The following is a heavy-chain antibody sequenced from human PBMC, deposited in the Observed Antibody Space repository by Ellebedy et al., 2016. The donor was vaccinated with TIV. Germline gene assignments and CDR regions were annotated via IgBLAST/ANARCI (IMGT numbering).Heavy chain of an antibody. CDR3: ARTTYDAFDI. D-gene: IGHD1-14*01. V-gene: IGHV4-59*01. CDR2: IYYSGST. CDR1: GGSISSYY. J-gene: IGHJ3*02. Sequence: SETLSLXXTVSGGSISSYYWSWIRQPAGKGLEWIGYIYYSGSTNYNPSLKSRVTISVDTSKNQFSLKLSSVTAADTAVYYCARTTYDAFDIWGQGTMVTVSS.